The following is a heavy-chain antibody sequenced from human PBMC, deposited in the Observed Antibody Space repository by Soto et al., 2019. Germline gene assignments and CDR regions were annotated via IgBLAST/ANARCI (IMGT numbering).Heavy chain of an antibody. CDR3: ARVGYYYGSGSYYSKDYYYYGMDV. V-gene: IGHV1-69*01. D-gene: IGHD3-10*01. CDR1: GGTFSSYA. Sequence: QVQLVQSGAEVKKPGSSVKVSCKASGGTFSSYAISWVRQAPGQGLEWMGGIIPIFGTANYAQKFQGRVTITADESTSTAYMELSSLRSEDTGVYYCARVGYYYGSGSYYSKDYYYYGMDVWGQGTTVTVSS. J-gene: IGHJ6*02. CDR2: IIPIFGTA.